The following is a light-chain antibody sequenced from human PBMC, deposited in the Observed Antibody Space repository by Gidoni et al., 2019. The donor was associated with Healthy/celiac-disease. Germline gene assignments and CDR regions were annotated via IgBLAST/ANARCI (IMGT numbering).Light chain of an antibody. CDR1: QSVTNNY. CDR3: QQSGSSPYT. J-gene: IGKJ2*01. V-gene: IGKV3-20*01. CDR2: DAS. Sequence: EIVLTQSPGTLSLSPGERATLSCRASQSVTNNYLAWYQQKPGQAPRLVIYDASSRATGIPDRFSGSGSGPDFTLTISRVEPEVFAVYYCQQSGSSPYTFGQGSKLEIK.